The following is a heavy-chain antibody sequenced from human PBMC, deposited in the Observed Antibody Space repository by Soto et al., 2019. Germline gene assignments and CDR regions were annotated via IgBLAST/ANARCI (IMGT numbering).Heavy chain of an antibody. V-gene: IGHV3-9*01. CDR3: AKDITPYGDYDSGSFDY. Sequence: EVHLVESGGNLVQPGRSLRLSCEASGFTFDEYAMHWVRQAPGKGLEWVSGIGWNSGTLGYADSVKGRFTISRDDAKNSLYLQMSRLRAEDTALYYCAKDITPYGDYDSGSFDYWGQGTLVTVCS. J-gene: IGHJ4*02. CDR2: IGWNSGTL. CDR1: GFTFDEYA. D-gene: IGHD4-17*01.